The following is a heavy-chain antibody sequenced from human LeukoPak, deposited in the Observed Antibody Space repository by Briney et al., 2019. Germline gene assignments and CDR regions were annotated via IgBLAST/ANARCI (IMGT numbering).Heavy chain of an antibody. CDR2: ISYSGST. J-gene: IGHJ6*02. CDR3: ASLPLDYDGLTGYSPGPGMDV. CDR1: GGSISSSSYD. D-gene: IGHD3-9*01. Sequence: PSETLSLTCTVSGGSISSSSYDWGWIRQPPGKGLEWIGSISYSGSTDYNPSLKSRVTISTDTSKNHFSLKMNSVTAADTAVYYCASLPLDYDGLTGYSPGPGMDVWGQGTTVTVAS. V-gene: IGHV4-39*01.